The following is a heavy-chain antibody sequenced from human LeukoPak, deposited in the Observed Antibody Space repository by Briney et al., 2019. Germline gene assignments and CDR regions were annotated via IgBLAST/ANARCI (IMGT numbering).Heavy chain of an antibody. D-gene: IGHD4-11*01. CDR3: ARGYSNYDGGNWFDP. J-gene: IGHJ5*02. V-gene: IGHV1-69*06. Sequence: SVKVSCKASGGTFSGYAISWVRQAPGQGLEWMGGIIPIFGTANYAQKFQGRVTITADKSTSTAYMELSSLRSEDTAVYYCARGYSNYDGGNWFDPWGQGTLVTVSS. CDR1: GGTFSGYA. CDR2: IIPIFGTA.